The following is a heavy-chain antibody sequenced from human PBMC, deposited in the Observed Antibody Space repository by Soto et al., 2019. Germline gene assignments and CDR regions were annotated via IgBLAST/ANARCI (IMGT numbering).Heavy chain of an antibody. V-gene: IGHV2-26*01. CDR2: IFSNDER. CDR1: GFSLNNARLG. J-gene: IGHJ4*02. CDR3: ARIIGGSYEADY. D-gene: IGHD5-18*01. Sequence: SGPTLVNPTETLTLTCTVSGFSLNNARLGVTWIRQPPGKALEWLAHIFSNDERSYSTSLKSRLSISKGTSKSQVVLTLTNMDPVDTATYYCARIIGGSYEADYWGQGTLGTVSS.